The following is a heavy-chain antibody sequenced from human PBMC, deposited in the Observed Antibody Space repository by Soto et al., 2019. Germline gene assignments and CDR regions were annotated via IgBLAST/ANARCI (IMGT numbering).Heavy chain of an antibody. Sequence: SVKVSCKASGGTFSSYAISWVRQAPGQGLEWMGGIIPIFGTANYAQKFQGRVTITADESTSTAYMELSSLRSEDTAVFYCARDSPYYDSSGYGMDVWGQGTTVTVSS. D-gene: IGHD3-22*01. CDR2: IIPIFGTA. CDR1: GGTFSSYA. J-gene: IGHJ6*02. V-gene: IGHV1-69*13. CDR3: ARDSPYYDSSGYGMDV.